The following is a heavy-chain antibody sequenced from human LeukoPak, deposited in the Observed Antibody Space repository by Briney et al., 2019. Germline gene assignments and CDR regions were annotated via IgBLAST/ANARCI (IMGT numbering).Heavy chain of an antibody. CDR3: ARAGILVAGTDWYSDL. CDR2: ISSGGNYI. V-gene: IGHV3-21*01. J-gene: IGHJ2*01. D-gene: IGHD6-19*01. Sequence: KPGGSLRLSCAASGFTFSSYSMNWVRQAPGKGLEWVSSISSGGNYIYYADSVKGRFTISRDNAKNSLYLQMNSLRAEETAVYYCARAGILVAGTDWYSDLWGRGTLVTVSS. CDR1: GFTFSSYS.